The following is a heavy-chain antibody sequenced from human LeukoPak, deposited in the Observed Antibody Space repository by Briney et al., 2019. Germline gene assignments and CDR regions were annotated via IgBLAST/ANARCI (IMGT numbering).Heavy chain of an antibody. CDR2: IIPILGIA. Sequence: SVKVSCKASGGTFSSYAISWVRQAPGQGLEWMGRIIPILGIANYAQKFQGRVTITADKSTSTAYMELSSLRSEDTAVYYCASLWFGELSPTRDDAFDIWGQGTMVTVSS. CDR1: GGTFSSYA. D-gene: IGHD3-10*01. J-gene: IGHJ3*02. CDR3: ASLWFGELSPTRDDAFDI. V-gene: IGHV1-69*04.